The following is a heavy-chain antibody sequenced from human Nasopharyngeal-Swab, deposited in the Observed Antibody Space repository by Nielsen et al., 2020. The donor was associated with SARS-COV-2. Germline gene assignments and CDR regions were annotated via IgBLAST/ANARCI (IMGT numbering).Heavy chain of an antibody. CDR3: AKNGRALVGNFDY. CDR1: GFTFSSYA. D-gene: IGHD3-10*02. J-gene: IGHJ4*02. CDR2: ISGSGGST. V-gene: IGHV3-23*01. Sequence: GGSLRLSCAASGFTFSSYAMSWVRQAPGKGLEWASAISGSGGSTYYADSVKGRFTISRDNSKNTLYLQMNSLRAEDTAVYYCAKNGRALVGNFDYWGQGTLVTVSS.